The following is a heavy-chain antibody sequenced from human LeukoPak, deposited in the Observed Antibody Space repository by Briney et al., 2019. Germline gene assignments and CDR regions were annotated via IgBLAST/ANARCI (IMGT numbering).Heavy chain of an antibody. CDR3: ARSGSTVTTYYFDY. CDR1: GFTFSSYE. D-gene: IGHD4-17*01. CDR2: ISSSGSAI. J-gene: IGHJ4*02. V-gene: IGHV3-48*03. Sequence: PGGSLRLSCAASGFTFSSYEMNWVRQAPGKGLEWVSFISSSGSAIHYADSVRGRFTISRDNAKNSLYLQMNSLRAEDTAVYYCARSGSTVTTYYFDYWGQGTLVTVSS.